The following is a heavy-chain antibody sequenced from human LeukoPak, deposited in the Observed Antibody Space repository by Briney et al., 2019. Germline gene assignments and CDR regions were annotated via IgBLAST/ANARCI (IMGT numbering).Heavy chain of an antibody. CDR3: AKVTTALDYYYYMNV. Sequence: PGGSLRLSCTASGFTFKTYSMHWVRQAPGKGLEWVAFIRFSGSNTYYADSVKGRFTISRDNSKNTLYLQMNSLRAEDTAVYYCAKVTTALDYYYYMNVWGKGTTVTVSS. CDR1: GFTFKTYS. J-gene: IGHJ6*03. V-gene: IGHV3-30*02. CDR2: IRFSGSNT. D-gene: IGHD4-11*01.